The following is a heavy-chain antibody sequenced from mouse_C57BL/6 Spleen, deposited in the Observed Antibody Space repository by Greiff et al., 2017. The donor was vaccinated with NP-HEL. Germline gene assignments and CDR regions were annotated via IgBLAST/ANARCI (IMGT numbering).Heavy chain of an antibody. V-gene: IGHV1-5*01. Sequence: EVQLQQSGTVLARPGASVKMSCKTSGYTFTSYWMHWVNQRPGQGLEWIGAIYPGNSDTSYNQKFKGKAKLTAVTSASTAYMELSSLTNEDSAVYYCTRPIYYDYGREGFDYWGQGTTLTVSS. D-gene: IGHD2-4*01. CDR1: GYTFTSYW. CDR2: IYPGNSDT. CDR3: TRPIYYDYGREGFDY. J-gene: IGHJ2*01.